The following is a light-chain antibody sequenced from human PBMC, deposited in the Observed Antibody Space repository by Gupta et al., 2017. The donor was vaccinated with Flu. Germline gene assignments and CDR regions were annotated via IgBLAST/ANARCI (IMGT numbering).Light chain of an antibody. CDR3: QVWDSSSDLVV. Sequence: TARITCGGNNIGGKTVHGYRQRPGQAPVLVVYDDSGRPSGIPERFSGSNSGNTATLTISRVEAGDEADYYCQVWDSSSDLVVFGGGTKLTVL. CDR1: NIGGKT. CDR2: DDS. V-gene: IGLV3-21*02. J-gene: IGLJ2*01.